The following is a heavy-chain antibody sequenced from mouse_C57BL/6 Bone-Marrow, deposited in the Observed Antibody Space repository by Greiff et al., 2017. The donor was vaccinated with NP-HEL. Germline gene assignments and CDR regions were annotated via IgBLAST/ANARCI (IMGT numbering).Heavy chain of an antibody. Sequence: EVKLVESGGGLVKPGGSLKLSCAASGFTFSSYAMSWVRQTPEKRLEWVATISDGGSYTYYPDNVKGRFTISRDNAKNNLYLQMSHLKSEDTAMYYCARDRRLLYARDYWGQGTSVTVSS. J-gene: IGHJ4*01. V-gene: IGHV5-4*01. D-gene: IGHD1-1*01. CDR2: ISDGGSYT. CDR3: ARDRRLLYARDY. CDR1: GFTFSSYA.